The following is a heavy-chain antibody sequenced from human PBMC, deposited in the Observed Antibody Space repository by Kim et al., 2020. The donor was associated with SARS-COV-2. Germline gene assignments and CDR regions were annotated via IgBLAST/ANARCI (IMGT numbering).Heavy chain of an antibody. V-gene: IGHV4-39*01. CDR1: GGSISSSSYY. CDR2: IYYSGST. J-gene: IGHJ4*02. D-gene: IGHD3-10*01. Sequence: SETLSLTCTVSGGSISSSSYYWGWIRQPPGKGLEWIGSIYYSGSTYYNPSLKSRVTISVDTSKNQFSLKMSSVTAADTAVYYCASINYYGSGSYPDYWGQGTLVTVSS. CDR3: ASINYYGSGSYPDY.